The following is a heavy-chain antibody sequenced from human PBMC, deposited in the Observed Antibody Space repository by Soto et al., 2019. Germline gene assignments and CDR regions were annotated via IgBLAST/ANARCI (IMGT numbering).Heavy chain of an antibody. J-gene: IGHJ6*02. CDR1: GFTFSSYA. D-gene: IGHD3-3*01. CDR2: ISGSGGST. Sequence: GSLRLSCAASGFTFSSYAMSWVRQAPGKGLEWVSAISGSGGSTYYADSVKGRFTISRDNSKNTLYLQMNSLRAEDTAVYYCAKDSPYDFWSGPQPYYGMDVWGQGTTVTVSS. CDR3: AKDSPYDFWSGPQPYYGMDV. V-gene: IGHV3-23*01.